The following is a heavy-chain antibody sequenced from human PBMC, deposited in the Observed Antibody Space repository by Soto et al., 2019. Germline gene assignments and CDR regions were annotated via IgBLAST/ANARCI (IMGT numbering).Heavy chain of an antibody. CDR2: IWYDGSNK. CDR3: ARPLTARVVGYCSGGSCFLYGMDV. J-gene: IGHJ6*02. CDR1: GFTFSSYG. Sequence: GGSLRLSCAASGFTFSSYGMHWVRQAPGKGLEWVAVIWYDGSNKYYADSVKGRFTISRDNSKNTLYLQMNSLRAEDTAVYYCARPLTARVVGYCSGGSCFLYGMDVWGQGTTVTVSS. D-gene: IGHD2-15*01. V-gene: IGHV3-33*01.